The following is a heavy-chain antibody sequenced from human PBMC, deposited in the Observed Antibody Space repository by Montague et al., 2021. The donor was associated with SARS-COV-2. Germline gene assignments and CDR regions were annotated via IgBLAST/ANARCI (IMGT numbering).Heavy chain of an antibody. V-gene: IGHV3-23*03. CDR2: IYGATGRP. Sequence: SLRLSCAASGFTVSSSALSWVRQAPGKGLEWVSNIYGATGRPFYSYSVKVLFTMSRENSKNTLYLQMNSLRVDDTAVYYCAKVDSVFPWGQGTLVTVSS. CDR1: GFTVSSSA. J-gene: IGHJ4*02. CDR3: AKVDSVFP. D-gene: IGHD3/OR15-3a*01.